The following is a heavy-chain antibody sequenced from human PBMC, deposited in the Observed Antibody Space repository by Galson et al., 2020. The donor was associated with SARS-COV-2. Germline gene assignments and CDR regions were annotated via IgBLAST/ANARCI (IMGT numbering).Heavy chain of an antibody. CDR2: IYYSGST. Sequence: SETLSLTCTVSGGSISSYYWSWIRQPPGKGLEWIGNIYYSGSTNYNPSLKSRVTISVDTSKNQFSLKLSSVTAADTAVYYCARGPGNSRGWPCDYWGQGTLATFS. D-gene: IGHD6-19*01. V-gene: IGHV4-59*08. CDR3: ARGPGNSRGWPCDY. CDR1: GGSISSYY. J-gene: IGHJ4*02.